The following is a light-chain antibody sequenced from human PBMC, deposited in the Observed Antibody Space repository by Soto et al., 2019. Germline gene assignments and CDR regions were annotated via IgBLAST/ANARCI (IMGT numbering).Light chain of an antibody. Sequence: DIQMTQSPSSLSASVGDRVTITCQASQDISNYLNWYQQKPGKAPKLLIYDASNLETGVPSRFSGSGSGTDFTLTISSLQPEDFATYSCQQNYSATWTFGQGTKVDIK. CDR3: QQNYSATWT. J-gene: IGKJ1*01. CDR1: QDISNY. CDR2: DAS. V-gene: IGKV1-33*01.